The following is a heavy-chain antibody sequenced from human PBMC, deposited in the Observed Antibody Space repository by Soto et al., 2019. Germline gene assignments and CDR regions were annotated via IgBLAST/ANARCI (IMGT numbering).Heavy chain of an antibody. CDR2: IRSKTNNYAT. V-gene: IGHV3-73*01. CDR3: TRHAGCHVEHSFYYCFMDV. Sequence: EVQLVESGGGLVQPGGSLKLACLASGFPLSDSAIHWVRKASGKGLEWVGRIRSKTNNYATTYGAPVRGRFTLSRDDAKNTAYLQMNNLESEDAAVYYCTRHAGCHVEHSFYYCFMDVWGNGTTVSV. J-gene: IGHJ6*03. CDR1: GFPLSDSA. D-gene: IGHD3-3*02.